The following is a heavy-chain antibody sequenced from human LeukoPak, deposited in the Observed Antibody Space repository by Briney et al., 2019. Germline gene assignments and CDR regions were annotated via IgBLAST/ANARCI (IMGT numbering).Heavy chain of an antibody. D-gene: IGHD4-23*01. Sequence: SGGSLRLSCAASGFTFSGYAMHWVRQAPGKGLEWVAVISYDGSNKYYADSVKGRFTISRDNSKNTLYLQMNSLRAEDAAVYYCAKDTPEDYGGNSGASNYWGQGTLVTVSS. CDR2: ISYDGSNK. CDR3: AKDTPEDYGGNSGASNY. J-gene: IGHJ4*02. CDR1: GFTFSGYA. V-gene: IGHV3-30*04.